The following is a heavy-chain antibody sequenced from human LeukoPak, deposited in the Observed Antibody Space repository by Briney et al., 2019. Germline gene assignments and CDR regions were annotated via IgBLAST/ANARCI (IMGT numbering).Heavy chain of an antibody. D-gene: IGHD2-2*01. J-gene: IGHJ3*02. CDR2: MYSSGST. Sequence: SETLSLTCTVSGGSISITSYYWGWIRQPPGKGLEWIGSMYSSGSTYYHPSLKSRVTISVDTSKNQFSLKLSSVTAADTAVYYCARGPPDCSSTSCYAFDAFDIWGQGTMVTVSS. CDR1: GGSISITSYY. V-gene: IGHV4-39*07. CDR3: ARGPPDCSSTSCYAFDAFDI.